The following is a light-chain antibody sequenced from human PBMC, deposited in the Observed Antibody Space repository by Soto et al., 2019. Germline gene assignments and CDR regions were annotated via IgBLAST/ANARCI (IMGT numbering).Light chain of an antibody. CDR2: AAS. J-gene: IGKJ4*01. CDR3: QESITAPLT. CDR1: QTINNY. V-gene: IGKV1-39*01. Sequence: DIQMTQSPSSLSASVGDRVTITCRACQTINNYLNWYQQKPGKAPKLLIYAASSLQSGVPSRFSGSGSGTDFTLTISSLQAEDSAIYFCQESITAPLTFGGGTKVEVQ.